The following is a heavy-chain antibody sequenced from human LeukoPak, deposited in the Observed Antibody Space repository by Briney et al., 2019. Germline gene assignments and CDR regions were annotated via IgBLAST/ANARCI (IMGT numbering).Heavy chain of an antibody. D-gene: IGHD2/OR15-2a*01. J-gene: IGHJ4*02. CDR1: GYTFTSYG. Sequence: ASVKVSCKASGYTFTSYGISWVRQAPGQGLEWMGWISAYNGNTNYAQKLQGRVTMTTDTSTSTAYMELRSLRSDDTAVYYCASTSRSPGTLSKDLDYWGQGTLVTVSS. V-gene: IGHV1-18*01. CDR3: ASTSRSPGTLSKDLDY. CDR2: ISAYNGNT.